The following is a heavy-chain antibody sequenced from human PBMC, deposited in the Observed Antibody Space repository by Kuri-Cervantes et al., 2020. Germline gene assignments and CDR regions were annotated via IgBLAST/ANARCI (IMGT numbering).Heavy chain of an antibody. J-gene: IGHJ4*02. CDR3: ARGRRMAVAGTWFDY. V-gene: IGHV1-3*01. CDR2: INAGNGNT. D-gene: IGHD6-19*01. Sequence: ASVKVSCKASGYTFTSYAMHWVRQAPGQRLEWMGWINAGNGNTKYSQKFQGRVTITRDTSASTVYMELSSLRSEDTAVYYCARGRRMAVAGTWFDYWGQGTLVTVSS. CDR1: GYTFTSYA.